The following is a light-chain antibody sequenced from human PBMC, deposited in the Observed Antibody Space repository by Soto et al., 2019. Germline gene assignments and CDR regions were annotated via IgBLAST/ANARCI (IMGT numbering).Light chain of an antibody. CDR3: LQLHMWPIT. CDR1: RSFRGL. CDR2: DAY. V-gene: IGKV3-11*01. Sequence: EVVLTQSPVTLSLSPGERATLSFRASRSFRGLVAGYQQKPGQAPRLLIYDAYNRATGIPPRFSGSGSGTDFTLTISSLETEDSAVYYCLQLHMWPITFGQGTRLVTK. J-gene: IGKJ5*01.